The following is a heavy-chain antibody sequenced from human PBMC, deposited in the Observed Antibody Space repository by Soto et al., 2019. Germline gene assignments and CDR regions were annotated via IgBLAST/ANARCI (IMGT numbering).Heavy chain of an antibody. V-gene: IGHV4-61*01. Sequence: QVQLQESGPGLVKPSETLSLTCTVSGGSVSSGSYYWSWIRQPPGKGLEWIGYIYYSGSTNYNPSLKSRVTISVDTSKNQFSLKLSSVTAADTAVYYCARGIEGGYQGRYHYGMDVWGQGTTVTVSS. CDR2: IYYSGST. CDR3: ARGIEGGYQGRYHYGMDV. CDR1: GGSVSSGSYY. J-gene: IGHJ6*02. D-gene: IGHD2-2*01.